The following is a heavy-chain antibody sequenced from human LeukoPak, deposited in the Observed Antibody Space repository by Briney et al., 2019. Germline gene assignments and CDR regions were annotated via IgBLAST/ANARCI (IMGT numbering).Heavy chain of an antibody. CDR2: ISAYNGNT. CDR1: GYTFTSYG. J-gene: IGHJ4*02. Sequence: GASVKVSCKASGYTFTSYGISWVRRAPGQGLEWMGWISAYNGNTNYAQKLQGRVTMTTDTSTSTAYMELRSLRSDDTAVYYCARVNYYDSSGPYPREDYWGQGTLVTVSS. D-gene: IGHD3-22*01. V-gene: IGHV1-18*01. CDR3: ARVNYYDSSGPYPREDY.